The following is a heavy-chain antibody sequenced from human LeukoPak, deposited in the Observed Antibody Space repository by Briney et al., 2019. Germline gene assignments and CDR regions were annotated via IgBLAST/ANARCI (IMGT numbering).Heavy chain of an antibody. Sequence: PSETLSLTCTVPGGSISSYYWSWIRQPPGKGLEWIGYIYYSGSTNYNPSLKSRVTISVDTSKNQFSLKLSSVTAADTAVYYCARGLYSSSWYVWFDPWGQGTLVTVSS. V-gene: IGHV4-59*01. CDR3: ARGLYSSSWYVWFDP. J-gene: IGHJ5*02. CDR2: IYYSGST. CDR1: GGSISSYY. D-gene: IGHD6-13*01.